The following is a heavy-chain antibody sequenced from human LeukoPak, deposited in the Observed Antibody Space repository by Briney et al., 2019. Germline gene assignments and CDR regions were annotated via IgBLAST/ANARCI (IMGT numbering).Heavy chain of an antibody. CDR2: IKSDGSST. J-gene: IGHJ4*02. V-gene: IGHV3-74*01. Sequence: GGSLRLSCAASGHTFSSYWMHWVRQAPGKGLVWVSRIKSDGSSTSYADSVKGRFTISRDNAKNTLYLQMNSLRAEDTAVYYCARDAGLGPPDYWGQGTLVTVSS. CDR1: GHTFSSYW. CDR3: ARDAGLGPPDY.